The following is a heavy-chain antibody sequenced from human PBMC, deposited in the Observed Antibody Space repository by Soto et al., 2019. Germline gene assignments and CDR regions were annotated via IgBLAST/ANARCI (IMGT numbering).Heavy chain of an antibody. CDR2: ISAYNGNT. Sequence: ASVKVSCKASGYTFTSYGISWVRQAPGQGLEWMGWISAYNGNTNYAQKLQGRVTMTTDTSTSTAYMELRSLRSDDTAVYYCARLPYDILTGYYQYFQHWGQGTLVTVSS. CDR1: GYTFTSYG. J-gene: IGHJ1*01. CDR3: ARLPYDILTGYYQYFQH. D-gene: IGHD3-9*01. V-gene: IGHV1-18*01.